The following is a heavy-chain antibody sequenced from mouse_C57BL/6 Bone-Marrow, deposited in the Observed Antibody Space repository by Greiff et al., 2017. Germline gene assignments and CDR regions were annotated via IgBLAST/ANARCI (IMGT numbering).Heavy chain of an antibody. D-gene: IGHD3-1*01. V-gene: IGHV5-9*01. CDR1: GFTFSSYT. CDR3: ARRLGGY. CDR2: ISGGGGNT. J-gene: IGHJ2*01. Sequence: EVQLQESGGGLVKPGGSLKLSCAASGFTFSSYTMSWVRQTPEKRLEWVATISGGGGNTYYPDSVTGRFTISRDNAKNTLYLQMSSLRSEDTALYYCARRLGGYWGQGTTLTVSS.